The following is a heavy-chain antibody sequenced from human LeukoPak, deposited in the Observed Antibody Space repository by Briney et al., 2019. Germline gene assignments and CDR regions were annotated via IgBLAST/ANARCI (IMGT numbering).Heavy chain of an antibody. CDR2: INQDGREE. V-gene: IGHV3-7*01. D-gene: IGHD5-12*01. Sequence: SGGSLRLSCAASGFTFSNYWMTWVRQAPGKGLEWVAHINQDGREEHYMDSAKARFTISRDNAKNSLSLQMNSLRAEDTAVYYCVRDGGVSGYDLLDYWGQGTLVTVSS. J-gene: IGHJ4*02. CDR3: VRDGGVSGYDLLDY. CDR1: GFTFSNYW.